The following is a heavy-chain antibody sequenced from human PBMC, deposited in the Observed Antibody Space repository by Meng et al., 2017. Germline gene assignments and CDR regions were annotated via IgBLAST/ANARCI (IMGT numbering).Heavy chain of an antibody. J-gene: IGHJ4*02. V-gene: IGHV3-23*01. CDR1: GFTFSSYS. CDR2: IGGSGGST. D-gene: IGHD3-10*01. CDR3: AKDRKFGELFS. Sequence: GESLKISCAASGFTFSSYSMNWVRQAPGKGLEWVSGIGGSGGSTYYADSVKGRFTISRDNSKNTLYLQMNSLRAEDTAVYYCAKDRKFGELFSWGQGTLVTVSS.